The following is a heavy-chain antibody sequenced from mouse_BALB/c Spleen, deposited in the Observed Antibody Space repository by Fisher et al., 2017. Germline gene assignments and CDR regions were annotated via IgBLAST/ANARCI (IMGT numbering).Heavy chain of an antibody. V-gene: IGHV1-26*01. CDR3: ARWGGAMDY. Sequence: KFKGKATLTVDKSSSTAYMELLSLTSEDSAVYYCARWGGAMDYWGQGTSVTVSS. J-gene: IGHJ4*01.